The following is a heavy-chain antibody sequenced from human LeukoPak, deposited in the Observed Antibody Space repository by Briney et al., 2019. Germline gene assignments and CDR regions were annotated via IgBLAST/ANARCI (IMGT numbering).Heavy chain of an antibody. CDR2: INHSGST. CDR1: GGSFSGYY. V-gene: IGHV4-34*01. D-gene: IGHD6-19*01. Sequence: SETLSLTCAVYGGSFSGYYWSWIRQPPGKGLEWIGEINHSGSTNYNPSLKSRVTMSVDKSRNQFSLKMTSVNDADTAVYYCARGSGAVANSYWGQGTLVTVSS. J-gene: IGHJ4*02. CDR3: ARGSGAVANSY.